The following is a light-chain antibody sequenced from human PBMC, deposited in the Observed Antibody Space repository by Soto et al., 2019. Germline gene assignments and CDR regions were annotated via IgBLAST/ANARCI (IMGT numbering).Light chain of an antibody. CDR3: CSFAGNYIYV. CDR1: SSDVGGYNY. CDR2: DVS. Sequence: QSVLTQPRSVSGSPGQTDTISCTGTSSDVGGYNYVSWYLQHPGKAPKVMIYDVSKRPSGVPDRFSGSKSGNTASLTISGLQSEDEADYYCCSFAGNYIYVFGTGTKVTVL. J-gene: IGLJ1*01. V-gene: IGLV2-11*01.